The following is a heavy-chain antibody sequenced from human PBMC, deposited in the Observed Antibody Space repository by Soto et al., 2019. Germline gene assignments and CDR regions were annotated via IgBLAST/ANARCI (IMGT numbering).Heavy chain of an antibody. CDR2: IRSEANSYAT. CDR1: GFTFSGSA. J-gene: IGHJ5*02. Sequence: EVQLVESGGGLVQPGGSLKLSCAASGFTFSGSAMHWVRQASGKGLEWVGRIRSEANSYATAYAASVKGRFIISRDDSKNTAYLQMNSLKTEDTAVYYCIPGIAVAGPWGQGTLVTVSS. D-gene: IGHD6-19*01. CDR3: IPGIAVAGP. V-gene: IGHV3-73*01.